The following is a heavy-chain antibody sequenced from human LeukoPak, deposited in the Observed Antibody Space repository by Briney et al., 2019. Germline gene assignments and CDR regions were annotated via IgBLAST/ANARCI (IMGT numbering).Heavy chain of an antibody. CDR1: GYTFTGYY. D-gene: IGHD3-22*01. Sequence: ASVKVSCKASGYTFTGYYMHWVRQAPGHGPERMGIISPSGGATYSQKFQGRVIMARDASTNTFSMELHSLSSDDTAVYYCARGDETSGYYRMYFDHWGQGTLVTVSS. CDR3: ARGDETSGYYRMYFDH. CDR2: ISPSGGA. V-gene: IGHV1-46*01. J-gene: IGHJ4*02.